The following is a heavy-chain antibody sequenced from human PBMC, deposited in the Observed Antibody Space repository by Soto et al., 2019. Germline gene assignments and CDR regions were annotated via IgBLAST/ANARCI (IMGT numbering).Heavy chain of an antibody. CDR3: ARIRRGEGAHYYYYYYMDV. V-gene: IGHV4-39*01. Sequence: SETLSLTCTVSGGSISSSSYYWGWIRQPPGKGLEWIGSIYYSGSTYYNPSLKSRVTISVDTSKNQFSLKLSSVTAADTAVYYCARIRRGEGAHYYYYYYMDVWGKGTTVTVSS. D-gene: IGHD7-27*01. CDR1: GGSISSSSYY. J-gene: IGHJ6*03. CDR2: IYYSGST.